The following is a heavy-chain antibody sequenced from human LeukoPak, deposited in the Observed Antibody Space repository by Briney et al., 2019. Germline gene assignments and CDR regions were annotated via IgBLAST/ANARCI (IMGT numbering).Heavy chain of an antibody. J-gene: IGHJ4*02. CDR1: GFTFSSYG. V-gene: IGHV3-33*01. CDR2: IWYDGSNK. D-gene: IGHD3-22*01. Sequence: GGSLRLSCAASGFTFSSYGMHWVRQAPGKGLEWGAVIWYDGSNKYYADSVKGRFTISRDNSKNTLYLQMNSLRAEDTAVYYCARDPSRYYYDSSGYCLDYWGQGTLVTVSS. CDR3: ARDPSRYYYDSSGYCLDY.